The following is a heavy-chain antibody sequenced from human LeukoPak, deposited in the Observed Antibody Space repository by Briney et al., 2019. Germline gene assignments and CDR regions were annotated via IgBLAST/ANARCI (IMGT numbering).Heavy chain of an antibody. CDR2: ISYDGSNK. D-gene: IGHD6-13*01. Sequence: GGSLRLSCAASGFIFSSYGMHWVRQAPGKGLEWVAVISYDGSNKYYADSVKGRFTISRDNSKNTLYLQMNSLRAEDTAVYYCAKGVRVAAAGTSGYFDYWGQGTLVTVSS. CDR1: GFIFSSYG. V-gene: IGHV3-30*18. J-gene: IGHJ4*02. CDR3: AKGVRVAAAGTSGYFDY.